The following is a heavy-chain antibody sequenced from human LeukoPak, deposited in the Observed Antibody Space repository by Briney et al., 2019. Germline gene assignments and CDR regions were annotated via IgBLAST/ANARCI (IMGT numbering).Heavy chain of an antibody. D-gene: IGHD6-19*01. CDR3: ARDLYSSGWGYFDY. CDR2: IYPSGST. V-gene: IGHV4-38-2*02. CDR1: GYSISSGYY. Sequence: SETLSLTCTISGYSISSGYYWGWIRQPPGKGLEWIGSIYPSGSTYYNPSLKSRVTISLDTSENQFSLKLSSVTAADTAVYYCARDLYSSGWGYFDYWGQGTLVTVSS. J-gene: IGHJ4*02.